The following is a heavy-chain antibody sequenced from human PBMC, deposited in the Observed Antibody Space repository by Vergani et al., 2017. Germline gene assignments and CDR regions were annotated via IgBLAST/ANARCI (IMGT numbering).Heavy chain of an antibody. Sequence: EVQVVESGGGLIKPGGSLRLSCVVSGITFKNAWINWVRQAPGKGLEWVANIKQDGSEDYYVDSVKGRFTITRDNAKKFIYLQMNSLRADDTAVYYCVGGGLATIYNWFDPWGQGTRVTVSS. CDR1: GITFKNAW. CDR2: IKQDGSED. D-gene: IGHD5-24*01. V-gene: IGHV3-7*01. CDR3: VGGGLATIYNWFDP. J-gene: IGHJ5*01.